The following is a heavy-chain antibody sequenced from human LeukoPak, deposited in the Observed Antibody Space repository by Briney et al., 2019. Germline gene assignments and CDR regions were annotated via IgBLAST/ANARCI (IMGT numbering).Heavy chain of an antibody. J-gene: IGHJ4*02. V-gene: IGHV4-31*03. CDR2: IYYSGST. CDR3: AREDTDFLGTYDH. D-gene: IGHD2/OR15-2a*01. Sequence: PSETLSLTCTVSGGSISSGGYYWSWIRQHPGKGLEWIGYIYYSGSTYYNPSLKSRVTISVDTSKNQFSLKLSSVTAADTAVYYCAREDTDFLGTYDHWGQGTLVTVSS. CDR1: GGSISSGGYY.